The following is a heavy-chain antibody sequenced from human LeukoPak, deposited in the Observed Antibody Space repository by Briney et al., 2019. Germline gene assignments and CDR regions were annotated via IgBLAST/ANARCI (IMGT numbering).Heavy chain of an antibody. CDR3: AREYTAMAYDY. V-gene: IGHV3-21*01. D-gene: IGHD5-18*01. CDR1: GFTFSSYW. Sequence: PGGSLRLSCAASGFTFSSYWMNWVRQPPGKGLEWVSSISSTSTYIYYADSVKGRFTISRDNARNSLFLQMNNLRVDDSAVYYCAREYTAMAYDYWGQGNLVTVSS. J-gene: IGHJ4*02. CDR2: ISSTSTYI.